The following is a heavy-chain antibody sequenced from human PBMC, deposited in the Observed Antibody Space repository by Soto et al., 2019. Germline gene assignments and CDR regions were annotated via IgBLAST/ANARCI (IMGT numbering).Heavy chain of an antibody. D-gene: IGHD3-16*01. J-gene: IGHJ6*02. CDR3: AREEGGYYYGMDV. CDR2: INPNSGGT. V-gene: IGHV1-2*04. Sequence: ASVKVSCKASGYTFTGYYMHWVRQAPGQGLEWMGWINPNSGGTNYAQKFQGWVTMTRDTSISTAYMELSRLRSDDTAVYYCAREEGGYYYGMDVWGQGTTVTVSS. CDR1: GYTFTGYY.